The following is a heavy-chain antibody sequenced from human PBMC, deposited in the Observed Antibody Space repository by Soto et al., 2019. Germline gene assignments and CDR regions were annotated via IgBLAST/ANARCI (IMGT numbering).Heavy chain of an antibody. V-gene: IGHV3-23*01. D-gene: IGHD3-10*01. CDR2: ISGSGGST. J-gene: IGHJ6*02. Sequence: GGSLRLSCAASGFTFSSYAMSWVRQAPGKGLEWVSAISGSGGSTYYADSVKGRFTISRDNSKNTLYLQMNSLRAEDTAVYYCAKGAELLWFGELPEYYYYGMDVWGQGTTVTVSS. CDR1: GFTFSSYA. CDR3: AKGAELLWFGELPEYYYYGMDV.